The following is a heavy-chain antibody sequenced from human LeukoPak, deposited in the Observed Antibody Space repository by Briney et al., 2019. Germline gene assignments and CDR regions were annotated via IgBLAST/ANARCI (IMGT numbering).Heavy chain of an antibody. CDR1: GFTFSGSA. CDR2: IRSKANSYAT. CDR3: TYSSGWYSYGMDV. D-gene: IGHD6-19*01. V-gene: IGHV3-73*01. Sequence: GGSLRLSCAAPGFTFSGSAMPLVRPASGEGLGWVGRIRSKANSYATAYAASVKGRFTISRDDSKNTAYLQMNSLKTEDTAVYYCTYSSGWYSYGMDVWGQGTTVTVSS. J-gene: IGHJ6*02.